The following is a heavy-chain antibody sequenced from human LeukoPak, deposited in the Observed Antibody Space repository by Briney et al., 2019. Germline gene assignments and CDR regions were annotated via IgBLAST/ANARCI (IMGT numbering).Heavy chain of an antibody. D-gene: IGHD3-3*01. CDR1: GYTFTGYY. V-gene: IGHV1-2*02. CDR3: ARGLVGVAYLDY. Sequence: ASVKVSCKASGYTFTGYYMHWVRQAPGQGLEGMGWINPNSGGTNYAQKFQGRVTMTRDTSISTAYMELSRLRSDDTAVYYCARGLVGVAYLDYWGQGTLVTVSS. J-gene: IGHJ4*02. CDR2: INPNSGGT.